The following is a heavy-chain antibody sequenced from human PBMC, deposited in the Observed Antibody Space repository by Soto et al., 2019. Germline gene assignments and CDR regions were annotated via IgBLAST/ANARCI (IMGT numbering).Heavy chain of an antibody. D-gene: IGHD3-3*01. CDR3: AKAGRFLEWLLNYFDY. CDR2: ISGSGGST. V-gene: IGHV3-23*01. Sequence: PGGSLRLSCAASGFTFSSYAMSWVRQAPGKGLEWVSAISGSGGSTYYADSVKGRFTISRDNSKNTLYLQMNSLRAEDTAVYYCAKAGRFLEWLLNYFDYWGQGAMVTVYS. CDR1: GFTFSSYA. J-gene: IGHJ4*02.